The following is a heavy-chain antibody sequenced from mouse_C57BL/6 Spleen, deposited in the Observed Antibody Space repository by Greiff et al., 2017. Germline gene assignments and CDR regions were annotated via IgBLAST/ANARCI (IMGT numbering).Heavy chain of an antibody. D-gene: IGHD1-1*01. CDR2: IYPGSGST. V-gene: IGHV1-55*01. CDR3: ARESQYYGSSYYY. J-gene: IGHJ2*01. CDR1: GYTFTSYW. Sequence: QVQLQQPGAELVKPGASVKMSCKASGYTFTSYWITWVKQRPGQGLEWIGDIYPGSGSTNYNEKFKSKATLTVDTSSSTASMQLSSLPSEDSAVYYCARESQYYGSSYYYWGQGTTLTVSS.